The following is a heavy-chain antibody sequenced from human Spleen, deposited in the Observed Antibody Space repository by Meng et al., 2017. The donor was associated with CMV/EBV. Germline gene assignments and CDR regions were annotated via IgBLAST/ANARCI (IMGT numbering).Heavy chain of an antibody. CDR1: GFTFSDYN. D-gene: IGHD3-3*01. Sequence: GESLKISCAASGFTFSDYNMNWVRQAPGKGLEWISSINGDGTNTYYADSVRGRFAISRDNSKNTVYLQLNSLRAEDTAVYYCASARFLEWFDRFDPWGQGTLVTVSS. CDR2: INGDGTNT. CDR3: ASARFLEWFDRFDP. J-gene: IGHJ5*02. V-gene: IGHV3-23*01.